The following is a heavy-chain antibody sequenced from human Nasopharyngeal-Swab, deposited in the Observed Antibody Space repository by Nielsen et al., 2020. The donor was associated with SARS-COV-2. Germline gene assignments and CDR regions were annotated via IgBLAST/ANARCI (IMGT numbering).Heavy chain of an antibody. CDR2: IYYSGIT. V-gene: IGHV4-59*01. D-gene: IGHD6-13*01. J-gene: IGHJ4*02. CDR3: ARGGGSSSWVDY. Sequence: REAPGKGLEWIGYIYYSGITNYNPSLKSRVTISVDTSKNQFSLKLSSVTAADTAVYYCARGGGSSSWVDYWGQGTLVTVSS.